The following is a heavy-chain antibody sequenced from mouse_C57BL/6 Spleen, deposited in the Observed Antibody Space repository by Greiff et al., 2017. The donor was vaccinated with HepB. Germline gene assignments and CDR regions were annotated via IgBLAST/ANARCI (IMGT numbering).Heavy chain of an antibody. CDR2: IWRGGST. J-gene: IGHJ2*01. CDR3: AKNGDYDEEGFDY. Sequence: QVQLKESGPGLVQPSQSLSITCTVSGFSLTSYGVHWVRQSPGKGLEWLGVIWRGGSTDYNAAFMSRLSITKDNSTSQVFFKMNSLQADDTAIYYCAKNGDYDEEGFDYWGQGTTLTVSS. V-gene: IGHV2-5*01. CDR1: GFSLTSYG. D-gene: IGHD2-4*01.